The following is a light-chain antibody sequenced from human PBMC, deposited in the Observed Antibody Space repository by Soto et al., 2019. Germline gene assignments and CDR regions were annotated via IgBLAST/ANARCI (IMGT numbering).Light chain of an antibody. CDR3: QQYYSYSPWT. J-gene: IGKJ1*01. V-gene: IGKV1-5*03. CDR2: KAS. Sequence: DIQMTQSPSTLSGSVGDRVTITCRASQTISSWLAWYQQKPGKAPKLLIYKASTLKSGVPSRFSGRGSGTEFTLTISSLQPDDFATYYCQQYYSYSPWTFGQGTKVDIK. CDR1: QTISSW.